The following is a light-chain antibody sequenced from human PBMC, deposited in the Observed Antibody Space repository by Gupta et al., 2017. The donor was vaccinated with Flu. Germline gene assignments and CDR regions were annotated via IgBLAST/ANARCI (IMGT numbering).Light chain of an antibody. V-gene: IGKV1-5*03. J-gene: IGKJ1*01. CDR3: QQYNSYRT. Sequence: ISSWLAWYQQKPGKAPKLLIYKASSLESGVPSRFSGSGSGTEFTLTISSLQPDDFATYYCQQYNSYRTFGQGTKVEIK. CDR2: KAS. CDR1: ISSW.